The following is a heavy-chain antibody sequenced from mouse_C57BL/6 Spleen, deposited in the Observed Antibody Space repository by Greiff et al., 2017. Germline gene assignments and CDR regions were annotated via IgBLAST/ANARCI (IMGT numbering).Heavy chain of an antibody. CDR3: AVAQLGGY. CDR1: GYTFTSYW. V-gene: IGHV1-50*01. J-gene: IGHJ2*01. Sequence: QVQLQQPGAELVKPGASVKLSCKASGYTFTSYWMQWVKQRPGQGLEWIGEIDPSDSYTNYNQKFKGKATLTVDTSSSTAYMQLSSLTSEDSAVYYCAVAQLGGYWGQGTTLTVSS. CDR2: IDPSDSYT. D-gene: IGHD4-1*02.